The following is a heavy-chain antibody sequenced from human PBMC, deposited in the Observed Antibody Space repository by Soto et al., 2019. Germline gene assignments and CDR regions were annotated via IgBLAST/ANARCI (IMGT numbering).Heavy chain of an antibody. CDR3: ARSPHIQLWSYPSDY. D-gene: IGHD5-18*01. Sequence: SETLSLTCAVSGGSISSGGYSWSWIRQPPGKGLEWIGYIYHSGSTYYNPSLKSRVTISVDTSKNQFSLKLSSVTAADTAVYYCARSPHIQLWSYPSDYWGQGTLVTVSS. J-gene: IGHJ4*02. CDR2: IYHSGST. CDR1: GGSISSGGYS. V-gene: IGHV4-30-2*05.